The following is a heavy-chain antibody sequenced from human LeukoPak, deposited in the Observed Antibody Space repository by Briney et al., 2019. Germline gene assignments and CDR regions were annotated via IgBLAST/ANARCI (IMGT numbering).Heavy chain of an antibody. J-gene: IGHJ4*02. CDR2: IWYDGSNK. V-gene: IGHV3-33*08. CDR3: ARDRAVAGLFDY. Sequence: QSGGSLRLSCAASGFTFSSYAMSWVRQAPGKGLEWVAVIWYDGSNKYYADSVKGRFTISRDNSKNTLYLQMNSLRAEDTAVYYCARDRAVAGLFDYWGQGTLVTVSS. D-gene: IGHD6-19*01. CDR1: GFTFSSYA.